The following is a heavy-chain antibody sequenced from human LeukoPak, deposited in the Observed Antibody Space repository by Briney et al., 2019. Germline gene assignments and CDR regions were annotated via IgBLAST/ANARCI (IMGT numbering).Heavy chain of an antibody. CDR1: GGSISSYY. CDR3: ARHYYDSSGYLGYYFDY. Sequence: SETLSLTCTVSGGSISSYYWSWIRQPPGKGLEWIGYIYYSGSTNYNPPLKSRVTISVDTSKNQFSLKLSSVTAADTAVYYCARHYYDSSGYLGYYFDYWGQGTLVTVSS. CDR2: IYYSGST. D-gene: IGHD3-22*01. J-gene: IGHJ4*02. V-gene: IGHV4-59*08.